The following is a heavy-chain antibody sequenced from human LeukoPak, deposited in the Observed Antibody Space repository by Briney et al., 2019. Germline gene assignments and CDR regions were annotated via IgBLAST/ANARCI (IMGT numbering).Heavy chain of an antibody. CDR1: GYTFTGYY. CDR2: INPNSGGT. V-gene: IGHV1-2*02. J-gene: IGHJ4*02. CDR3: ARGRRGTDFWSGYFTDY. D-gene: IGHD3-3*01. Sequence: ASVKVSCKASGYTFTGYYMHWVRQAPGQGLEWMGWINPNSGGTNYAQKFQGRVTMTRDTSISTAYMELSRLRSDDTAVYYCARGRRGTDFWSGYFTDYWGQGTLVTVSS.